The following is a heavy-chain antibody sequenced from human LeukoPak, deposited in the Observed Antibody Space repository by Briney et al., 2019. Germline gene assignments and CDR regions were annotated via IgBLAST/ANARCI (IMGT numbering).Heavy chain of an antibody. Sequence: GGSLRLSCAASGFTFSSYGMHWVRQAPGQGLEWMGWINPNSGGTNYAQKFQGRVTMTRDTSISTAYMELSRLRSDDTAVYYCARGYSSSSRFDYWGQGTLVTVSS. D-gene: IGHD6-6*01. J-gene: IGHJ4*02. V-gene: IGHV1-2*02. CDR1: GFTFSSYG. CDR2: INPNSGGT. CDR3: ARGYSSSSRFDY.